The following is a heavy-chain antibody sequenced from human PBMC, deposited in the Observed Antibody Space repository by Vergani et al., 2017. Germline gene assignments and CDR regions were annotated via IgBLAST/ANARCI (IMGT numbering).Heavy chain of an antibody. J-gene: IGHJ4*02. CDR3: AKTGYSSSWLFDY. Sequence: EVQLLESGGGLVQPGGSLRLSCAASGFTFRSYAMSWVRQAPGKGLEWVSAISGSGGSTYYADSVKGRFTISRDNSKNTLYLQMNSLRAEDTAVYYCAKTGYSSSWLFDYWGQGTLVTVSS. CDR1: GFTFRSYA. V-gene: IGHV3-23*01. D-gene: IGHD6-13*01. CDR2: ISGSGGST.